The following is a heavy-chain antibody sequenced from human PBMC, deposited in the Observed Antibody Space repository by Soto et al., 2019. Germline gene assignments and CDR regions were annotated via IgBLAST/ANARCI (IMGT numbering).Heavy chain of an antibody. J-gene: IGHJ5*02. Sequence: GGSLRLSCSASGFTFSSHAMHWVRQAPGKGLEYVSAISSNGGSTYYADSVKGRFTISRDNSKNTLYLQMSSLRAEDTAVYYCVKDVAAAGVSFDPWGQGTLVTVSS. CDR1: GFTFSSHA. CDR2: ISSNGGST. V-gene: IGHV3-64D*06. D-gene: IGHD6-13*01. CDR3: VKDVAAAGVSFDP.